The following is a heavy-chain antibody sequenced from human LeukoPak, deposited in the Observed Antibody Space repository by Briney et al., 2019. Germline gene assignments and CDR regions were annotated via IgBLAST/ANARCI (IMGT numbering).Heavy chain of an antibody. Sequence: ASVKVSCKASGYTFTHYVIHWVRQAPGQRLEWMGWINPGNGNTEYSQNFQGRVTMTRNTSISTAYMELSSLRSEDTAVYYCAIVPAATQYYYYGMDVWGQGTTVTVSS. CDR1: GYTFTHYV. D-gene: IGHD2-2*01. CDR3: AIVPAATQYYYYGMDV. V-gene: IGHV1-3*01. J-gene: IGHJ6*02. CDR2: INPGNGNT.